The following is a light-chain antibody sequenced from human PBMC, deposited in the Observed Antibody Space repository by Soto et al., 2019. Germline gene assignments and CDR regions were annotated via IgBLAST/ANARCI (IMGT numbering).Light chain of an antibody. V-gene: IGKV1-5*03. CDR1: QTIRIW. J-gene: IGKJ1*01. CDR2: KAS. CDR3: QHYNSYSEA. Sequence: DIQMTQSPSTLSGSVGDRVTITCRASQTIRIWLAWYQQKPGKAPKLLIYKASTLKSGVPSRFSGSGSGTEFTLTISSLQPDDFATYYCQHYNSYSEAFGQGTKVDIK.